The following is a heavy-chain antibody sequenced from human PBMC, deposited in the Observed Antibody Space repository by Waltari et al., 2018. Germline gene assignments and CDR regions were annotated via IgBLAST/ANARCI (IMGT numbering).Heavy chain of an antibody. D-gene: IGHD6-6*01. CDR2: NNAVNTNT. CDR3: ARAEYSSSSGYFDY. CDR1: GYTFTSYA. J-gene: IGHJ4*02. V-gene: IGHV1-3*01. Sequence: QVQLVQSGAEVQKPGASVKVSCKASGYTFTSYAMHWVRQPPGQRIELMGWNNAVNTNTKYSQTFQCRVTITTDESTSTAYMGLSSRRSEDTAVYYCARAEYSSSSGYFDYWGQGTLVTVSS.